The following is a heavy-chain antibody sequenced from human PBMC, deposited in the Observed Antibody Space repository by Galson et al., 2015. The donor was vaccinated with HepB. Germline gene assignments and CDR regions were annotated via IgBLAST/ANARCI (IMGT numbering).Heavy chain of an antibody. Sequence: LRLSCAASGFTFSSYGMHWVRQAPGKGLEWVAVIWYDGSNKYYADSVKGRFTISRDNSKNTLYLQMNSLRAEDTAVYYCANLIGGNYYYDSSGYCDAFDIWGQGTMVTVSP. D-gene: IGHD3-22*01. CDR3: ANLIGGNYYYDSSGYCDAFDI. V-gene: IGHV3-33*06. CDR2: IWYDGSNK. CDR1: GFTFSSYG. J-gene: IGHJ3*02.